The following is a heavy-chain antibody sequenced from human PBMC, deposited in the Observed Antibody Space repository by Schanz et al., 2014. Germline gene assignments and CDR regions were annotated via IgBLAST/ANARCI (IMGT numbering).Heavy chain of an antibody. V-gene: IGHV1-69*08. J-gene: IGHJ6*02. Sequence: QVQLVQSGAEVKKPGSSVKVSCKASRSTFSSYTISWVRQARGQGLEWVGRFIPILDVGNYAQKFQGRLTITADKSTSTAYMELSSLRSEDTAVYYCARDGGEVVRGVIEGVNHYYYGMDVWGQGTTVTVSS. D-gene: IGHD3-10*01. CDR1: RSTFSSYT. CDR2: FIPILDVG. CDR3: ARDGGEVVRGVIEGVNHYYYGMDV.